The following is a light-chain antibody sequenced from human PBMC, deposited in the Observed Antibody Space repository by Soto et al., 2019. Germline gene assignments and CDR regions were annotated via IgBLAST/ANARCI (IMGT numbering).Light chain of an antibody. V-gene: IGKV3-11*01. CDR1: PSFTNY. J-gene: IGKJ5*01. Sequence: EIGLTQPPPTRSLSPGGRATLSCRASPSFTNYLAGYQRKPGQPPRHLIYDESNRAAGIPARCSGSGSGTAFSPTTSSREHEDSAVYYCQQRNNWPPVTFGQGTRLEIK. CDR2: DES. CDR3: QQRNNWPPVT.